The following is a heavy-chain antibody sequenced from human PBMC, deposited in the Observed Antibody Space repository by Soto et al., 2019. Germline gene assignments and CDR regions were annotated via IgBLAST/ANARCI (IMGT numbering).Heavy chain of an antibody. J-gene: IGHJ4*02. CDR2: IKQDGSEK. V-gene: IGHV3-7*01. Sequence: EVQLVESGGGLVQPGGSLRLSCAASGFTFSSYWMNWVRQAPGKGLEWVASIKQDGSEKYYVDSVKGRFTISRDNAKNSLYLQMNSLRAEDTAVYYCARAAVGYYFDYWGQGTLVTVSS. CDR3: ARAAVGYYFDY. CDR1: GFTFSSYW. D-gene: IGHD3-10*01.